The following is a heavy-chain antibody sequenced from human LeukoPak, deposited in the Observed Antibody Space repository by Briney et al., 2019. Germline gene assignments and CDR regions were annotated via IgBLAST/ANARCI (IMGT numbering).Heavy chain of an antibody. CDR2: INSDGSST. J-gene: IGHJ1*01. V-gene: IGHV3-74*01. Sequence: GGSLRLSCAASGFTFSSYWMHWVRQAPGKGLVWVSRINSDGSSTSYADSVKGRFTISRDNSKNTLYLQMNSLRAEDTAVYYCASVLWFGEPYFQHWGQGTLVTVSS. D-gene: IGHD3-10*01. CDR1: GFTFSSYW. CDR3: ASVLWFGEPYFQH.